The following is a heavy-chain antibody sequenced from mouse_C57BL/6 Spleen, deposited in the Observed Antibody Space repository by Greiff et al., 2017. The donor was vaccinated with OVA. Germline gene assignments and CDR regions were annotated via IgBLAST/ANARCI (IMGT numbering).Heavy chain of an antibody. Sequence: QVQLQQPGTELVKPGPSVKLSCTVSGYTFTSYWMHLVKLRPGQGHEWIGIINPSNGGTNYNEKFKSKATLIVDKSSSTAYMQLSSLTSEDSAVCYCARGDLLDYWGQGTTLTVSS. J-gene: IGHJ2*01. CDR2: INPSNGGT. CDR1: GYTFTSYW. V-gene: IGHV1-53*01. CDR3: ARGDLLDY.